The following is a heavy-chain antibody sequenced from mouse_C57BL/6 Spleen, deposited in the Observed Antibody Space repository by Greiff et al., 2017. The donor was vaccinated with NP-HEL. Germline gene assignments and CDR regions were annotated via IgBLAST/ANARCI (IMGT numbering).Heavy chain of an antibody. D-gene: IGHD4-1*02. CDR2: IWSGGST. V-gene: IGHV2-2*01. J-gene: IGHJ1*03. CDR3: ARSPTGSYWYFDV. Sequence: QVQLQQSGPGLVQPSQSLSITCTVSGFSLTSYGVHWVRQSPGKGLEWLGVIWSGGSTNYNVAFISRLSISKDNSKSQVFFKMNSLQADDTAIYYCARSPTGSYWYFDVWGTGTTVTVSS. CDR1: GFSLTSYG.